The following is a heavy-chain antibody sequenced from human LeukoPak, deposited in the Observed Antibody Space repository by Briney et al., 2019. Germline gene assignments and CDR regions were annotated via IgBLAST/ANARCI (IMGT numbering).Heavy chain of an antibody. V-gene: IGHV3-66*01. CDR2: IYSCGST. CDR3: ARDLPLRYYYYMDV. CDR1: GFAFSNYW. Sequence: PGGSLRLSCAASGFAFSNYWMHWVRQDPGKGLEWVSVIYSCGSTYYADSVKGRFTISRDNSKNTLYLQMNSLRAEDTAVYYCARDLPLRYYYYMDVWGKGTTVTVSS. J-gene: IGHJ6*03.